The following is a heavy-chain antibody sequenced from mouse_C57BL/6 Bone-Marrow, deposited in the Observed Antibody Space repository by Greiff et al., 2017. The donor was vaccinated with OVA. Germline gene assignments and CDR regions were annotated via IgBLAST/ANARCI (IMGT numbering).Heavy chain of an antibody. D-gene: IGHD2-1*01. V-gene: IGHV1-81*01. CDR1: GYTFTSYG. CDR3: ARRSVTTFPYAMDY. Sequence: QVQLQQSGAELARPGASVKLSCKASGYTFTSYGISWVKQRTGQGLEWIGEIHPRSGNTYYNEKFKGKATLTADKSSSTAYMELRSLTSEDSAVYFCARRSVTTFPYAMDYWGQGTSVTVSS. CDR2: IHPRSGNT. J-gene: IGHJ4*01.